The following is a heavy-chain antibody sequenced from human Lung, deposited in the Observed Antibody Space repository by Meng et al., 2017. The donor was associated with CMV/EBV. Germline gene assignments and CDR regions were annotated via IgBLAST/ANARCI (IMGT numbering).Heavy chain of an antibody. J-gene: IGHJ4*02. CDR1: GFTFSNYE. CDR3: AKNGQKTGTPSNS. D-gene: IGHD1-1*01. CDR2: ISTSGSTM. Sequence: GGSXRLXCAASGFTFSNYEMNWVRQAPGQGLEWVSYISTSGSTMYYADSVKGRFTVSRDNAKNSLYLQMNSLRAEDTAVYYCAKNGQKTGTPSNSWGQGTLVTVSS. V-gene: IGHV3-48*03.